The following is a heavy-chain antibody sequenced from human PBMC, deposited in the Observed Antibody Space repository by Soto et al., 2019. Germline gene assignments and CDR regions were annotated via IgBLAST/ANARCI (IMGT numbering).Heavy chain of an antibody. Sequence: QVQLVQSGAEVKKPGASVTVSCKTSGYTFSNYGINWVRQAPGQGLEWMGWISGYNGNTNYAQTVQGRVTMTTDTSTGTVNMELRSLKSDATAIYSCSRFIMVGGWFDPNYYHGMDVWGQGTTVTVSS. J-gene: IGHJ6*02. CDR1: GYTFSNYG. CDR2: ISGYNGNT. D-gene: IGHD6-19*01. CDR3: SRFIMVGGWFDPNYYHGMDV. V-gene: IGHV1-18*01.